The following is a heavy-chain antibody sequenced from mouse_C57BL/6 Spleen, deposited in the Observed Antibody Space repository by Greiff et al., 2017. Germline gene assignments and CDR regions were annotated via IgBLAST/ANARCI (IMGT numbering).Heavy chain of an antibody. CDR1: GFSFNTYA. V-gene: IGHV10-1*01. J-gene: IGHJ1*03. CDR3: VRHGGGQFLHWYFDV. CDR2: IRSKSNNYAT. Sequence: EVKLVESGGGLVQPKGSLKLSCAASGFSFNTYAMNWVRQAPGKGLEWVARIRSKSNNYATYYADSVKDRFTISRDDSESMLYLQMNNLKTEDTAMYYCVRHGGGQFLHWYFDVWGTGTTVTVSS.